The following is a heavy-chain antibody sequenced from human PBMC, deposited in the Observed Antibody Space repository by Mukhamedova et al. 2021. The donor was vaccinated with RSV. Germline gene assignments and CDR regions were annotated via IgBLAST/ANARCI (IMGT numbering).Heavy chain of an antibody. V-gene: IGHV3-49*02. J-gene: IGHJ4*02. Sequence: EYAASVKGRFTISRDDSKSIAYLQMNSLKTEDTAVYYCTRESAGALDYWGQGTLVTVSS. CDR3: TRESAGALDY. D-gene: IGHD4/OR15-4a*01.